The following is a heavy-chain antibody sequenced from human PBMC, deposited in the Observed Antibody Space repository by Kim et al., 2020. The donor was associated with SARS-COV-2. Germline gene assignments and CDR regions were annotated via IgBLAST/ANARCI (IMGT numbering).Heavy chain of an antibody. Sequence: GGSLRLSCAASGFTFSSYAMHWVRQAPGKGLEWVAVISYDGSNKYYADSVKGRFTISRDNSKNTLYLQMNSLRAEDTAVYYCARECPQGYSSGWAFFYYWGQGTLVTVSS. CDR2: ISYDGSNK. CDR1: GFTFSSYA. V-gene: IGHV3-30-3*01. J-gene: IGHJ4*02. D-gene: IGHD6-19*01. CDR3: ARECPQGYSSGWAFFYY.